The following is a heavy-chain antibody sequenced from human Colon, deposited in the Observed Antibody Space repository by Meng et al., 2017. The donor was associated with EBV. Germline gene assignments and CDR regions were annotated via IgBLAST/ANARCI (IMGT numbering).Heavy chain of an antibody. V-gene: IGHV4-34*12. CDR2: IIHGGSP. D-gene: IGHD2-8*02. Sequence: QVQLQQWGAGLLKPSEPLSLTCAVNGGSLSGDYWNWIRQPPGKGLEWIGEIIHGGSPSYNPSLKSRVTISIDTSKNQLSLMLSSVTAADTAVYYCARRPTGIDYWGHGPLVTVSS. CDR3: ARRPTGIDY. J-gene: IGHJ4*01. CDR1: GGSLSGDY.